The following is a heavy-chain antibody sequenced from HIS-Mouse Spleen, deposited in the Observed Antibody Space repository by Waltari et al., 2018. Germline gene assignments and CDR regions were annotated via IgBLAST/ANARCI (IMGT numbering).Heavy chain of an antibody. Sequence: QLQLQESGPGLVKPSETLSLTCTVSGGSISSSSYSWGWIRQPPGKGLEGIGSIYYSGSTYYNPSLKSRVTISVDTSKNQFSLKLSSVTAADTAVYYCAREIPYSSSWYDWYFDLWGRGTLVTVSS. CDR3: AREIPYSSSWYDWYFDL. D-gene: IGHD6-13*01. CDR2: IYYSGST. J-gene: IGHJ2*01. CDR1: GGSISSSSYS. V-gene: IGHV4-39*07.